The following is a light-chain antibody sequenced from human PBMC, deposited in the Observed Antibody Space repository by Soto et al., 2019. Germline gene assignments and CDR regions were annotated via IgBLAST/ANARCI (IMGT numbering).Light chain of an antibody. CDR2: EVT. CDR1: SSDVGLYDF. CDR3: NSYTRFSTYV. J-gene: IGLJ1*01. Sequence: QSVLTQPASVSGSPGQSITISCTGASSDVGLYDFVSWYQQHPGKAPKLLIYEVTYRPSGVSSRFSGSKSGNTASLTISGLQAEDEADYYCNSYTRFSTYVFGTGTKV. V-gene: IGLV2-14*01.